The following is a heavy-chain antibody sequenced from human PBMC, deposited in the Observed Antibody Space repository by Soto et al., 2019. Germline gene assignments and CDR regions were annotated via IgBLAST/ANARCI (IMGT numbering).Heavy chain of an antibody. D-gene: IGHD2-2*01. CDR1: GGSISSYY. CDR3: ARDNHGPISSAAPKDDYYYGMDV. CDR2: IYTSGST. J-gene: IGHJ6*02. Sequence: TSETLSLTCTVSGGSISSYYWSWIRQPAGKGLEWIGRIYTSGSTNYNPSLKSRVTMSVDTSKNEFSLKLGSVTAADTDVYYCARDNHGPISSAAPKDDYYYGMDVWGQGTTVTVSS. V-gene: IGHV4-4*07.